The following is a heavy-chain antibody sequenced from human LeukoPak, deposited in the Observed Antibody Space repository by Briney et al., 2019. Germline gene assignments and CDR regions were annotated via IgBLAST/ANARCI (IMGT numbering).Heavy chain of an antibody. CDR2: IKSKTDGGTT. J-gene: IGHJ4*02. CDR3: TTYDSSGYYYYFDY. Sequence: PGGSLRLSCAASGFTFSNAWMSWVRQAPGKGLEWVGRIKSKTDGGTTDYAAPVKGRFTISRDDSTNTLYLQMNSLKTEDTAVYYCTTYDSSGYYYYFDYWGQGTLVTVSS. D-gene: IGHD3-22*01. CDR1: GFTFSNAW. V-gene: IGHV3-15*01.